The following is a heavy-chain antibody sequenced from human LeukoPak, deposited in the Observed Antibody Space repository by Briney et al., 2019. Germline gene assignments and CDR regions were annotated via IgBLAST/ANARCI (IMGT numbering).Heavy chain of an antibody. Sequence: GGSLRLSCAASGFTFSSYGMHWVRQAPGKGLEWVAVIWYDGSNIYYADSVKGRFTISRDNSKNTLYLQMNSLRAEDTAVYYCARGEHYYDSSGYYFDYWGQGTLVTVSS. J-gene: IGHJ4*02. V-gene: IGHV3-33*01. CDR3: ARGEHYYDSSGYYFDY. CDR2: IWYDGSNI. CDR1: GFTFSSYG. D-gene: IGHD3-22*01.